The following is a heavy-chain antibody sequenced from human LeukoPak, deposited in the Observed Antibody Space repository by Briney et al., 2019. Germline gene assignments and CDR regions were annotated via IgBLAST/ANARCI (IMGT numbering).Heavy chain of an antibody. D-gene: IGHD4-23*01. CDR1: GGSISSYY. Sequence: PSGTLSLTCTVSGGSISSYYWSWIRQPPGKGLEWIGYIYYSGSTNYNPSLKSRVTISVDTSKNQFSLKLSSVTAADTAVYYCARIEDYGGNSVNYWGQGTLVTVSS. J-gene: IGHJ4*02. CDR3: ARIEDYGGNSVNY. V-gene: IGHV4-59*01. CDR2: IYYSGST.